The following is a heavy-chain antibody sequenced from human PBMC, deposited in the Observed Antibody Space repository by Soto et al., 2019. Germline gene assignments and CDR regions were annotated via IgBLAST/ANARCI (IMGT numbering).Heavy chain of an antibody. J-gene: IGHJ6*02. CDR3: ARTATYYYDGMDV. CDR2: IDWDDDK. Sequence: GPTLVNPTQTLTLTCPSSELSLNTSGMLLSWIRQPPGNALEWFARIDWDDDKFYSTSLKTRLTISKDTSKNQVVLTMTNMDPVDTATYDCARTATYYYDGMDVWGQGTTVTVSS. V-gene: IGHV2-70*04. CDR1: ELSLNTSGML.